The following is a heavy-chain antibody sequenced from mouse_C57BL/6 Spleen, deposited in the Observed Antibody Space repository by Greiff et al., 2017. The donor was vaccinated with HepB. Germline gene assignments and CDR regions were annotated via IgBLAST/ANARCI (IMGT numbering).Heavy chain of an antibody. CDR1: GFSLTSYG. CDR2: IWSGGST. Sequence: VQVVESGPGLVQPSQSLSITCTVSGFSLTSYGVHWVRQSPGKGLEWLGVIWSGGSTDYNAAFISRLSISKDNSKSQVFFKMNSLQADDTAIYYCASQEGIYYAMDYWGQGTSVTVSS. CDR3: ASQEGIYYAMDY. J-gene: IGHJ4*01. V-gene: IGHV2-2*01.